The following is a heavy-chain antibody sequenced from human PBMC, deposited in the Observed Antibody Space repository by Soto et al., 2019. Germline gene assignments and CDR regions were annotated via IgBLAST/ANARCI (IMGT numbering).Heavy chain of an antibody. Sequence: PSETLSLTCTVSGGSISSYYWSWIRQPPGKGLEWIGYIYYSGSTNYNPPLKSRVTISVDTSNNQFSLKLSSVTAADTAVYYCAREGKVHSSGWYYFDYWGQGTLVTVSS. CDR1: GGSISSYY. CDR2: IYYSGST. CDR3: AREGKVHSSGWYYFDY. J-gene: IGHJ4*02. D-gene: IGHD6-19*01. V-gene: IGHV4-59*01.